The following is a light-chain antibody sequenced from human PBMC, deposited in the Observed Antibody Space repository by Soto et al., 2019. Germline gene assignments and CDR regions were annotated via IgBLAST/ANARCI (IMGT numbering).Light chain of an antibody. Sequence: DIQMTQSPPTLSASVGDRVTITCRASQSISSRLAWYQQKPGRAPRLLIYKASSLERGVPSRFRGSGSGTEFTLTISSLQPEDFATYYCQQYNSYSSFGPGTRVDIK. V-gene: IGKV1-5*03. CDR3: QQYNSYSS. CDR1: QSISSR. J-gene: IGKJ3*01. CDR2: KAS.